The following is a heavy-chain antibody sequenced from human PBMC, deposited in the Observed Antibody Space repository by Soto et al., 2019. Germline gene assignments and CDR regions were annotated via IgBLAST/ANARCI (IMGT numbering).Heavy chain of an antibody. V-gene: IGHV3-7*05. Sequence: GGSLRLSCAASGFTFSSYWMSWVRQAPGKGLEWVANIKQDGSEKYYVDSVKGRFTISRDNAKNSLYLQMNSLRAEDTAVYYCARDLYPLVATINYFDYWGQGTLVTVSS. D-gene: IGHD5-12*01. CDR1: GFTFSSYW. J-gene: IGHJ4*02. CDR3: ARDLYPLVATINYFDY. CDR2: IKQDGSEK.